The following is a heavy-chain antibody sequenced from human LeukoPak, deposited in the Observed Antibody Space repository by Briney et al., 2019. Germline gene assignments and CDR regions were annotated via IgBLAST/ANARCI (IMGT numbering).Heavy chain of an antibody. J-gene: IGHJ4*02. Sequence: GGSLRLSCAASGFTFSNAWMSWVRQAPGKGLEWVGRIKSKTDGGTADYAAPVKGSFTISRDDSKNTLYLQMNSLKTEDTAVYYCTTDPNYYDSSGYFRVADYWGQGTLVTVSS. CDR1: GFTFSNAW. V-gene: IGHV3-15*01. D-gene: IGHD3-22*01. CDR2: IKSKTDGGTA. CDR3: TTDPNYYDSSGYFRVADY.